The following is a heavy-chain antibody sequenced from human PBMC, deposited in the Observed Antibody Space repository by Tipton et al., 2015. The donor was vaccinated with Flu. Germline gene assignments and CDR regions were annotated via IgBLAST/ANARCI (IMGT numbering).Heavy chain of an antibody. CDR1: GFTFSSYW. Sequence: CAASGFTFSSYWMSWVRQAPGKGLEWVANIKQDGSEKYYVDSVKGRFTISRDNAKNSLYLQMNSLRAEDTAVYYCARVSSSWSYYYYGMDVWGQGTTVTVSS. CDR3: ARVSSSWSYYYYGMDV. CDR2: IKQDGSEK. D-gene: IGHD6-13*01. J-gene: IGHJ6*02. V-gene: IGHV3-7*01.